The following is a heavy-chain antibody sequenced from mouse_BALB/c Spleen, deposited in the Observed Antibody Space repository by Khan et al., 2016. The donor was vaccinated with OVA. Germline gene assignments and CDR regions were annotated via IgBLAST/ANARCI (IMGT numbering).Heavy chain of an antibody. Sequence: EVELVESGGDLVKPGGSLKLSCAASGFTFSTYGMSWVRQTPDKRLEWVATVSTGGGYTYYPDSVKGRFTISRDNAKNTLYLQMSGLKSEDTAMFYFTRIGYYYGSEGFAYWGQGTLVTGPA. CDR3: TRIGYYYGSEGFAY. D-gene: IGHD1-1*01. V-gene: IGHV5-6*01. CDR1: GFTFSTYG. J-gene: IGHJ3*01. CDR2: VSTGGGYT.